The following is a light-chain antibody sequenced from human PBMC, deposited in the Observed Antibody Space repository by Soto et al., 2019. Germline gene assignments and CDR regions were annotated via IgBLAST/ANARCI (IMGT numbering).Light chain of an antibody. V-gene: IGKV3-20*01. CDR2: GAS. CDR1: QSVNSNH. Sequence: EIELTQSPGTLSLSLGERVTLSCRASQSVNSNHLAWYQQKPGQAPNLLIYGASNRAIGIPDRFSASGSGTDFTLSISRLEPEDFAVYYCKQYGISTLSFGGGTKVEIK. J-gene: IGKJ4*01. CDR3: KQYGISTLS.